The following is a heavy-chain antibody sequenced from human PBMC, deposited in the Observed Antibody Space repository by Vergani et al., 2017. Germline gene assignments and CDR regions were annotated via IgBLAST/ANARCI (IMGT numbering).Heavy chain of an antibody. CDR3: AARQEPYYYDSSGVSDY. J-gene: IGHJ4*02. V-gene: IGHV3-7*03. CDR2: IKQDGSEK. CDR1: GFTFSSYW. D-gene: IGHD3-22*01. Sequence: EVQLVESGGGLVQPGGSLRLSCAASGFTFSSYWMRWVRQAPGKGLEWVANIKQDGSEKYYVDSVKGRFTITRDNAKNSLYLQMNGLKTEDTAVYYCAARQEPYYYDSSGVSDYWGQGTLVTVSS.